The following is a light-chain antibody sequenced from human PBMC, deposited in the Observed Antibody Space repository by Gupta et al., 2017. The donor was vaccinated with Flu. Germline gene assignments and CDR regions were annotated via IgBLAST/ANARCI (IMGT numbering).Light chain of an antibody. CDR3: AVWDDALNALL. CDR1: SSNIGTNT. CDR2: SNN. J-gene: IGLJ2*01. V-gene: IGLV1-44*01. Sequence: QSVLTQAPSASGTPGQRVFISCSGSSSNIGTNTVKWYQQFPGAAPRGRIYSNNQRPSGVPDGFFGSKSGTSASLDSNGLQPEDEGDYYCAVWDDALNALLFGGGTKLTVL.